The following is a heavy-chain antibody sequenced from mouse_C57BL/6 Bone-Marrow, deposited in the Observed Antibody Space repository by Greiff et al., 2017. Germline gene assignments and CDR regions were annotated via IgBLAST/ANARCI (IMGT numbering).Heavy chain of an antibody. CDR1: GFSLTSYG. V-gene: IGHV2-2*01. CDR3: ARKDYYYGLFDY. D-gene: IGHD1-1*01. CDR2: IWSGGST. Sequence: QVHVKQSGPGLVQPSQSLSITCTVSGFSLTSYGVHWVRQSPGKGLEWLGVIWSGGSTDYNAAFISRLSISKDNSKSQVFFKMNSLQADDTAIYYCARKDYYYGLFDYWGQGTTLTVSS. J-gene: IGHJ2*01.